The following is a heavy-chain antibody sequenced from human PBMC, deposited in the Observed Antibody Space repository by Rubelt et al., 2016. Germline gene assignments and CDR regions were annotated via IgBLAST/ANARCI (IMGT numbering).Heavy chain of an antibody. J-gene: IGHJ5*02. CDR1: GGSFSGYY. CDR3: ARDSVLSVPAAILEP. Sequence: QVQLQQWGAGLLKPSETLSLTCAVYGGSFSGYYWSWIRQPPGKGLEWIGEINHIGITNYNTCRKSGGTISVDTSKNQFSLKLSAVTAADTAVYYCARDSVLSVPAAILEPWGQGTLVTVSS. D-gene: IGHD2-2*02. V-gene: IGHV4-34*01. CDR2: INHIGIT.